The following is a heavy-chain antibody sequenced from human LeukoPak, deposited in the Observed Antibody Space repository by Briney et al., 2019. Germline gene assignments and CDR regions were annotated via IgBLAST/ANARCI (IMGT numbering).Heavy chain of an antibody. Sequence: GGSLRLSCAASGFTFSSYGMHWVRQAPGKGLEWVAVIWYDGSNKYYADSVKGRFTISRDNSKNTLYLQMNSLRAEDTAVYYCAKDRQEAGYLGYWGQGTLVTVSS. V-gene: IGHV3-33*06. D-gene: IGHD6-13*01. J-gene: IGHJ4*02. CDR2: IWYDGSNK. CDR3: AKDRQEAGYLGY. CDR1: GFTFSSYG.